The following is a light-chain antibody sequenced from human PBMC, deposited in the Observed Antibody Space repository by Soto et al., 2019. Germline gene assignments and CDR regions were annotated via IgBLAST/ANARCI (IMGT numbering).Light chain of an antibody. CDR2: GNG. CDR3: QSYDSSLSGYV. Sequence: QSVLTQPPSVSGAPGQRVTISCTGSSSNIGAGYDVHWYQQLPGTAPKLLIYGNGNRPSGVPDRFSGSKSGTSASLAITGLQAEDEADYYGQSYDSSLSGYVFGTGTKLTVL. V-gene: IGLV1-40*01. CDR1: SSNIGAGYD. J-gene: IGLJ1*01.